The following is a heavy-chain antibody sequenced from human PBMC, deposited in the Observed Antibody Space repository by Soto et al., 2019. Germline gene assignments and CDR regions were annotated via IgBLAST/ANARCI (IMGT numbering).Heavy chain of an antibody. V-gene: IGHV1-8*01. CDR1: GYSFTSYY. CDR3: AREPQVRGFDP. D-gene: IGHD6-13*01. CDR2: MNPNSGNT. Sequence: ASVKVSCKASGYSFTSYYINWVRQATGQGLEWMGWMNPNSGNTGYAQKFQGRVTMTRNTSISTAYMELSSLRSEDTAVYYCAREPQVRGFDPWGQGTLVTVSS. J-gene: IGHJ5*02.